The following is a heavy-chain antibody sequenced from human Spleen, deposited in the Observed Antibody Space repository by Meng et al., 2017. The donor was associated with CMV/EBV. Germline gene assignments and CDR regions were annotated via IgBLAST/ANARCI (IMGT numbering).Heavy chain of an antibody. CDR1: GYTINGYF. CDR2: INPNSGKK. Sequence: SCTASGYTINGYFIPWVRQATGQGLGWMGWINPNSGKKSYEQKFQGRVTLTRDASISTAYLDLSRLRSDDTAVYYCARRSGGYYPDYWGQGTLVTVSS. D-gene: IGHD3-22*01. J-gene: IGHJ4*02. V-gene: IGHV1-2*02. CDR3: ARRSGGYYPDY.